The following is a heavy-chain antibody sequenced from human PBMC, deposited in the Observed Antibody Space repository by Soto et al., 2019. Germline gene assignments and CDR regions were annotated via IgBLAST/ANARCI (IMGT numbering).Heavy chain of an antibody. V-gene: IGHV3-21*01. CDR1: GFTFSSYS. CDR2: VSTSSSYI. Sequence: LSLTCAASGFTFSSYSMNWVRQAPGKGLEWVSSVSTSSSYIYYTDSVKGRFTISRDNAKNSLYLQMNSLRAEDTAVYYCARDHFLAVADYSFDSWGQGTLVTVSS. D-gene: IGHD6-19*01. J-gene: IGHJ4*02. CDR3: ARDHFLAVADYSFDS.